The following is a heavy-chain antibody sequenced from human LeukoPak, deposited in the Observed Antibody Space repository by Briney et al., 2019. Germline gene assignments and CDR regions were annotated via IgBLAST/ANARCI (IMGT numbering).Heavy chain of an antibody. V-gene: IGHV4-59*08. J-gene: IGHJ4*02. CDR1: GVSISAYY. CDR2: IYYSGST. D-gene: IGHD3-22*01. Sequence: SETLSLTCSVSGVSISAYYWSWIRQHPGKGLEWIGYIYYSGSTYYNPSLKSRVTISVDTSKNQFSLKLSSVTAADTAVYYCARHYYYDSSGYYYYFDYWGQGTLVTVSS. CDR3: ARHYYYDSSGYYYYFDY.